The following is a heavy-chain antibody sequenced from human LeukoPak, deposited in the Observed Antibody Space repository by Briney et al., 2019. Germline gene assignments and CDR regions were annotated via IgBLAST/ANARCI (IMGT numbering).Heavy chain of an antibody. D-gene: IGHD6-13*01. V-gene: IGHV4-39*07. Sequence: SETLSLTCIVSGGSISSSSYHWGWIRQPPGKGLEWIGSIYYSGSTYYNPSLKSRVTISVDTSKNQFSLKLSSVTAADTAVYYCARGRSRALFDYWSQGTLVTVSS. J-gene: IGHJ4*02. CDR3: ARGRSRALFDY. CDR1: GGSISSSSYH. CDR2: IYYSGST.